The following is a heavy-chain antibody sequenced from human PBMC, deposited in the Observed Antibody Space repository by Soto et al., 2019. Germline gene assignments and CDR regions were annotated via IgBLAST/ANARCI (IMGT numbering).Heavy chain of an antibody. CDR3: AKRRGAGGHFDY. CDR2: VSIGGST. V-gene: IGHV3-23*01. Sequence: DVQLLESGGGLVQPEGSLRLSCAASGFTFSSYAMGWVHQGPGKGLEWVAVVSIGGSTHYADSVRGRFTISRDNSKNTLSLQMNRLTAEDTAVYFGAKRRGAGGHFDYWGQGALATVSS. D-gene: IGHD2-15*01. CDR1: GFTFSSYA. J-gene: IGHJ4*02.